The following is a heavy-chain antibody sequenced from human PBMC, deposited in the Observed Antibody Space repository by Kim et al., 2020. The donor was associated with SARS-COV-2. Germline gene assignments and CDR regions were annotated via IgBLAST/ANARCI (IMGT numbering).Heavy chain of an antibody. Sequence: GGSLRLSCAASGFTFSSYGMHWVRQAPGKGLEWVAVIWYDGSNKYYADSVKGRFTISRDNSKNTLYLQMNSLRAEDTAVYYCARGFGSSSWYGGPYNWFDPWGQGTLVTVSS. D-gene: IGHD6-13*01. J-gene: IGHJ5*02. V-gene: IGHV3-33*01. CDR1: GFTFSSYG. CDR2: IWYDGSNK. CDR3: ARGFGSSSWYGGPYNWFDP.